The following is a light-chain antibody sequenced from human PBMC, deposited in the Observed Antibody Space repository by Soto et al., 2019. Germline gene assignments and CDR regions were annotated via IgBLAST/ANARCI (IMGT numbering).Light chain of an antibody. CDR2: DVN. CDR1: SSDVGSYNY. V-gene: IGLV2-11*01. J-gene: IGLJ3*02. Sequence: QSVLTQPRSVSGSPGQSVTISCTGTSSDVGSYNYVSWYQQHPGKAPKLMIYDVNKRPSGVPDRFSGSKSGNTASLTISGLQAEDEADYYCCSYAGRYTWVFGGGTKLTVL. CDR3: CSYAGRYTWV.